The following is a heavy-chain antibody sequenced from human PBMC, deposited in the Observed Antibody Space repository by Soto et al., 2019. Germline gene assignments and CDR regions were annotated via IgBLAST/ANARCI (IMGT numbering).Heavy chain of an antibody. D-gene: IGHD3-9*01. CDR1: GFAFSSYA. V-gene: IGHV3-30-3*01. Sequence: GGSLRLSCAASGFAFSSYAMHWVRQAPGKGLEWGAVISYDGSSKYYADSVKGRFTISRDNSKNTLYLQMNSLRAEDTAVYYCARVLRYFDWLRSGEFDYWGQGTLVTVSS. CDR3: ARVLRYFDWLRSGEFDY. CDR2: ISYDGSSK. J-gene: IGHJ4*02.